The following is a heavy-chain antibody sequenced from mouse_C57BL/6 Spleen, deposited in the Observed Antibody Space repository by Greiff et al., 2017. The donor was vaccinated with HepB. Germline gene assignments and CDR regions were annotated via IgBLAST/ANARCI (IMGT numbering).Heavy chain of an antibody. CDR1: GYTFTSYT. CDR3: ARSHYGSSAWFAY. V-gene: IGHV1-4*01. J-gene: IGHJ3*01. D-gene: IGHD1-1*01. Sequence: QVQLQQSGAELARPGASVKMSCKASGYTFTSYTMHWVKQRPGQGLEWIGYINPSSGYTKYNQKFKDKATLTADKSSSTAYIQLSSLTSEDSAVYYCARSHYGSSAWFAYWGQGTLVTVSA. CDR2: INPSSGYT.